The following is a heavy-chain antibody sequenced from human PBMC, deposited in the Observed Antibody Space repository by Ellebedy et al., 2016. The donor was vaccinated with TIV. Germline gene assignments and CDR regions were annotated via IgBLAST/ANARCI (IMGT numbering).Heavy chain of an antibody. CDR3: TRVTIFRAGAFDI. V-gene: IGHV1-18*01. J-gene: IGHJ3*02. Sequence: AASVKVSCKASGYTFTSYGISWVRQAPGQGLEWMGWISAYNGNTNYAQKFQGRVTITADESTSTAYMELSSLRSEDTAVYYCTRVTIFRAGAFDIWGQGTMVTVSS. CDR2: ISAYNGNT. D-gene: IGHD3-9*01. CDR1: GYTFTSYG.